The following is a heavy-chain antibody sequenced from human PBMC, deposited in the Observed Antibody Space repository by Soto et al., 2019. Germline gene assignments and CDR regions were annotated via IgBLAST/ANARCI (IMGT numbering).Heavy chain of an antibody. V-gene: IGHV4-31*03. D-gene: IGHD2-15*01. Sequence: VQLQESGPGLVKPSQTLSLTCTVSGGSISSGGYYWSWIRQHPGKGLEWIGYIYYSGSTYYNPSLKSRVTISVDTSKNQFSLKLSSVTAADTAVYYCARDPLGYCSGGSCYSGWYFDLWGRGTLVTVSS. CDR1: GGSISSGGYY. J-gene: IGHJ2*01. CDR3: ARDPLGYCSGGSCYSGWYFDL. CDR2: IYYSGST.